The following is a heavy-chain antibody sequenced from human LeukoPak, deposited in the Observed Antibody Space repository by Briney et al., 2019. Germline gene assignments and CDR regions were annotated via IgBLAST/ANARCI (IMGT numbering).Heavy chain of an antibody. Sequence: SETLSLTCTVSGDSISSSNYYWGWIRQPPGKGLEWIGHIYYSGSTYYNPSLKSRVTISVDTSKNQFSLKLSSVTAADTAVYYCARQVYSSSWSLFDYWGQGTLVTVSS. J-gene: IGHJ4*02. CDR2: IYYSGST. CDR3: ARQVYSSSWSLFDY. D-gene: IGHD6-13*01. V-gene: IGHV4-39*07. CDR1: GDSISSSNYY.